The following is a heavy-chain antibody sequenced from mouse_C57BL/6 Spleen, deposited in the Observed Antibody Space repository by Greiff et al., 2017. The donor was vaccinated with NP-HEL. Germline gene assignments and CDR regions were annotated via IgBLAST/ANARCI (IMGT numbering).Heavy chain of an antibody. CDR1: GYTFTDYN. CDR2: INPNNGGT. J-gene: IGHJ4*01. V-gene: IGHV1-22*01. Sequence: VQLKESGPELVKPGASVKMSCKASGYTFTDYNMHWVKQSHGKSLEWIGYINPNNGGTSYNQKFKGKATLTVNKSSSTAYMELRSLTSEDSAVYYCARSLLRAMDYWGQGTSVTVSS. CDR3: ARSLLRAMDY. D-gene: IGHD2-10*01.